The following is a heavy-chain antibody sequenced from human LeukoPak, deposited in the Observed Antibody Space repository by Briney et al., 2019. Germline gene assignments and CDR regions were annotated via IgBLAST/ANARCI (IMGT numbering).Heavy chain of an antibody. CDR2: IIPIFGTA. J-gene: IGHJ6*02. V-gene: IGHV1-69*13. CDR3: ARSLHCSSTSCYGDYYYGMDV. D-gene: IGHD2-2*01. Sequence: ASVKVSCKASGGXFSSYAISWVRQAPGQGLEWMGGIIPIFGTANYAQKFQGRVTITADESTSTAYMELSSLRSEDTAVYYCARSLHCSSTSCYGDYYYGMDVWGQGTTVTVSS. CDR1: GGXFSSYA.